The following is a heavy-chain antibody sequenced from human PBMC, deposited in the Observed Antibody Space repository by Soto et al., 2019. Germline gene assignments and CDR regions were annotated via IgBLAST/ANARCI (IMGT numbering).Heavy chain of an antibody. CDR2: MTPKSGNT. V-gene: IGHV1-8*01. J-gene: IGHJ4*02. CDR3: ARNTYGAGDFDS. Sequence: QVQLVQSGAEVKKPGASVKVSCKTSGYTFTNYDVNWVRQATGQGLEWIGWMTPKSGNTGYAQKFQGRVTMTRDTSTSAAYMELRSLRDEDTAIYYCARNTYGAGDFDSWGKGTPVTVSS. D-gene: IGHD5-18*01. CDR1: GYTFTNYD.